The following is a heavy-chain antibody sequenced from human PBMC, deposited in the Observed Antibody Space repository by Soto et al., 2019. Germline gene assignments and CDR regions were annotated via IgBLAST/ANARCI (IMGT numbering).Heavy chain of an antibody. D-gene: IGHD2-21*02. V-gene: IGHV1-58*01. CDR2: IVVGSGNT. J-gene: IGHJ4*02. Sequence: ASVKVSCKASGFNFTSSAVQWVRQARGQRLEWIGWIVVGSGNTNYAQKFQERVTITRDMSTSTAYMELSSLRSEDTAVYYCAAVPHIVVVTATPYFDYWGQGTLVTVSS. CDR3: AAVPHIVVVTATPYFDY. CDR1: GFNFTSSA.